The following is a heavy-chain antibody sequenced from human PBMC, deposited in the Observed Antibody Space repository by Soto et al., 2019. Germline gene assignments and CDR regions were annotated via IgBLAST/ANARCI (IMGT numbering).Heavy chain of an antibody. CDR3: AKDKLAVAVAAPFDY. V-gene: IGHV3-30*18. Sequence: QVQLVESGGGVVQPGRSLRLSCAASGFTFSSYGMHWVRQAPGKGLEGVAVISYDGSNKYYADSVKGRFTISRDNSKNMLYLQMNSLRAEDTDVYYCAKDKLAVAVAAPFDYWGQGTLVTVSS. CDR2: ISYDGSNK. D-gene: IGHD6-19*01. CDR1: GFTFSSYG. J-gene: IGHJ4*02.